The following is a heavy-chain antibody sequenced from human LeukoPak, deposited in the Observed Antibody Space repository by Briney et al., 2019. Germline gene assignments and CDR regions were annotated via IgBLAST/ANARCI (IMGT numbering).Heavy chain of an antibody. Sequence: GGCLRLSCAASGLPLRNYAMSWVRQAPGKGLDWVSGINENGVYTYYADSVKGRFTISRDNPENTLYLHMSSLRAEDTAIYYCVRDFSCSGGSCPLFDYWGQGTLAT. D-gene: IGHD2-15*01. CDR3: VRDFSCSGGSCPLFDY. V-gene: IGHV3-23*01. J-gene: IGHJ4*02. CDR2: INENGVYT. CDR1: GLPLRNYA.